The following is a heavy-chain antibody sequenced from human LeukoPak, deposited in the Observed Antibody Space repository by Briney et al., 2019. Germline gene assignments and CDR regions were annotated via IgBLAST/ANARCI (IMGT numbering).Heavy chain of an antibody. CDR3: AREQYYDFWSGYYYYYGMDV. V-gene: IGHV4-30-2*01. J-gene: IGHJ6*02. D-gene: IGHD3-3*01. CDR1: GGSISSGGYY. CDR2: INHSGST. Sequence: PSQTLSLTCTVSGGSISSGGYYWSWIRQPPGKGLEWIGEINHSGSTNYNPSLKSRVTISVDTSKNQFSLKLSSVTAADTAVYYCAREQYYDFWSGYYYYYGMDVWGQGTTVTVSS.